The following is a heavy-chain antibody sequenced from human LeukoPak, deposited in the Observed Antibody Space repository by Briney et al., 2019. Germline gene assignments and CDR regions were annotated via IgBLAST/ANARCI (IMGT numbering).Heavy chain of an antibody. J-gene: IGHJ6*03. CDR3: ARGPRITMVRGGQWYYYMDV. CDR2: INPSGGST. V-gene: IGHV1-46*01. Sequence: ASVKVSCKASGYTFTSYDINWVRQAPGQGLEWMGLINPSGGSTNYAQKFQGRVTMTRDTSTSIVYMELSSLRSEDTAVYYCARGPRITMVRGGQWYYYMDVWGKGTTVTISS. D-gene: IGHD3-10*01. CDR1: GYTFTSYD.